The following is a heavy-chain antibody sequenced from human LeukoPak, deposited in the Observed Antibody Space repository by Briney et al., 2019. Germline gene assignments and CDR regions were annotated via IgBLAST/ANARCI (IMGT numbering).Heavy chain of an antibody. J-gene: IGHJ4*02. V-gene: IGHV4-4*02. CDR3: ARRVHSSSWSSYFDY. D-gene: IGHD6-13*01. CDR2: TYHSGST. CDR1: GGSFTSSNW. Sequence: SETLSLTCTVSGGSFTSSNWWTWVRQPPGKGLEWIGETYHSGSTNYNPSLKSRVTISLDKSKNQLSLKLTSVTAADTAVYYCARRVHSSSWSSYFDYWGQETLVTVSS.